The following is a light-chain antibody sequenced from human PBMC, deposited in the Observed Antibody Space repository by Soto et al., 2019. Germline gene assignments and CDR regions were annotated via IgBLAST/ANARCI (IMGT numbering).Light chain of an antibody. CDR1: QSVSSTY. J-gene: IGKJ5*01. CDR3: QQYGSSPVT. Sequence: EIVLTQSPGTLSLSPGERATLSCRASQSVSSTYLAWYQQKPGQPPRLLIYGASSRATGIPDRFSGSGSGTDCTLTIARLESEDFGVYYGQQYGSSPVTFGQGTRLDIK. V-gene: IGKV3-20*01. CDR2: GAS.